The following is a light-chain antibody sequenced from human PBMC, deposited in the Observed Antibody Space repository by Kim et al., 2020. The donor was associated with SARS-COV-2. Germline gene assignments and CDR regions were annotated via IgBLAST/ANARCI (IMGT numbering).Light chain of an antibody. V-gene: IGKV1-5*03. J-gene: IGKJ1*01. Sequence: DIQMTQSPSTLSASVGDRVTITCRASQTISSWLAWYQQKPGKAPKLLTYKASSLESGVPSRFSGSGSGTEFTLTISSLQPDDFATYYCQQYNGYSRTFGQGTKVDIK. CDR3: QQYNGYSRT. CDR2: KAS. CDR1: QTISSW.